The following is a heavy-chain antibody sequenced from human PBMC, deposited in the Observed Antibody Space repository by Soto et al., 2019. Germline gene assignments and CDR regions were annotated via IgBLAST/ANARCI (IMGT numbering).Heavy chain of an antibody. J-gene: IGHJ5*02. Sequence: QAQLVESGGGVVQPGRSLRLSCAASGIAFSRSGMHWVRQAPGKGLEWVAMIWSDGSQRYYADSVEGRFTISRDNSKNTLELQRNSLRVGDTAVYYCVRDRGTTALDTWGQGTLVTVSS. CDR3: VRDRGTTALDT. V-gene: IGHV3-33*01. D-gene: IGHD4-17*01. CDR2: IWSDGSQR. CDR1: GIAFSRSG.